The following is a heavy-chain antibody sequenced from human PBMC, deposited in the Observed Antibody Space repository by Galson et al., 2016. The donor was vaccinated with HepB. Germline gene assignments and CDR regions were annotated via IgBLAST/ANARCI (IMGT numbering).Heavy chain of an antibody. Sequence: CAISGDSVSSNSAAWNWIRQSPSRGLEWLGRTYYNSKWYNDYAASVKSRITINPDTSKNQSSLQLNSVTPEDTAVYYCARLYWGLRAFDIWSQGTMVTVSS. J-gene: IGHJ3*02. CDR3: ARLYWGLRAFDI. D-gene: IGHD2-8*02. V-gene: IGHV6-1*01. CDR1: GDSVSSNSAA. CDR2: TYYNSKWYN.